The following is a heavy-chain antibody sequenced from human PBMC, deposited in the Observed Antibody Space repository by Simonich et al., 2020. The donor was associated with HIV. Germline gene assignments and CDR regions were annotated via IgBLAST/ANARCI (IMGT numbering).Heavy chain of an antibody. CDR3: VRETRFTYGILAFDI. V-gene: IGHV3-21*01. CDR2: ISSSSSYI. J-gene: IGHJ3*02. Sequence: EVQLVESGGGLVKPGGSLRLSCAASGFTFSSYSLNWVLQAPGKGLEWVSSISSSSSYIYYADSVKGRFTISRDNAKNSLFLQMNSLRAEDTAVYYCVRETRFTYGILAFDIWGQGTMVTVSS. CDR1: GFTFSSYS. D-gene: IGHD4-17*01.